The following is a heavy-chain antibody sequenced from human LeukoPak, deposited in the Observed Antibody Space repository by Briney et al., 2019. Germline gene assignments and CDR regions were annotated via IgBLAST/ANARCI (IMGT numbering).Heavy chain of an antibody. CDR3: TRSDPYPVAGLDY. J-gene: IGHJ4*02. Sequence: SVKVSCKASGGTFSSYAISWVRQAPGQGLEWMGGIIPIFGTANYAQKFQGRVTITADESTSTAYMELSSLRSEDTAVYYCTRSDPYPVAGLDYWGQGTLVTASS. D-gene: IGHD6-19*01. CDR1: GGTFSSYA. V-gene: IGHV1-69*01. CDR2: IIPIFGTA.